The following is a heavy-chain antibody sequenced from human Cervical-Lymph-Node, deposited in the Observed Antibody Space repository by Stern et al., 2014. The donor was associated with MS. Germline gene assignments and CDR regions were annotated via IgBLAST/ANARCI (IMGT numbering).Heavy chain of an antibody. J-gene: IGHJ2*01. CDR3: ARNPALWYFDL. CDR2: VYYSGSI. V-gene: IGHV4-31*03. D-gene: IGHD3-3*02. CDR1: GGSVSSGGYF. Sequence: VQLVESGPGLVKPLQTLSLTCTVSGGSVSSGGYFWNWIRPHPGKGLGWIGHVYYSGSIAYNPSLKSRVTISVDTSKNQFSLRLRSVTAADTAVYYCARNPALWYFDLWGRGTLAAVSS.